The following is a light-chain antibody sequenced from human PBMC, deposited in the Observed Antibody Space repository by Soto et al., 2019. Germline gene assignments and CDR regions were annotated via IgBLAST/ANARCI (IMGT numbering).Light chain of an antibody. Sequence: QSVLTQPASVSGSPGQSITISCTGTSSDIGTYDYVSWYQQHPGKAPKLMIYEVINRPSGISNRFSGSKSGNTASLTISGIQAEDEDDYYCSSYTTSSPLEVFGGGTKLTVL. J-gene: IGLJ3*02. CDR2: EVI. V-gene: IGLV2-14*01. CDR3: SSYTTSSPLEV. CDR1: SSDIGTYDY.